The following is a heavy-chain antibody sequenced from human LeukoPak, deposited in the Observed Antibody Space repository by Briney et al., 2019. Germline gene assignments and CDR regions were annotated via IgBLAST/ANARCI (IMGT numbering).Heavy chain of an antibody. V-gene: IGHV3-15*01. CDR2: IKSKTDGGTT. D-gene: IGHD3-22*01. CDR1: GFTFSDYY. Sequence: GGSLRLSCAASGFTFSDYYMSWVRQAPGKGLEWVGRIKSKTDGGTTDYAAPVKGRFTISRDDSKNTLYLQMNSLKTEDTAVYYCTTAPYYYDSSGYIYWGQGTLVTVSS. J-gene: IGHJ4*02. CDR3: TTAPYYYDSSGYIY.